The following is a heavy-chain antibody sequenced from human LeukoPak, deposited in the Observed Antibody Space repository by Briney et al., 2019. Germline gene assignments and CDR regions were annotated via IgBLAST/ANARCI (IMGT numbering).Heavy chain of an antibody. Sequence: GGSLRLSCAASGFTVSSNYMNWVRHAPGKGLEWVSSISSSSSYIYYADSVKGRFTISRDNAKNSLYLQMNSLRAEDTAVYYCARDNYYDSSGSFDYWGQGTLVTVSS. CDR2: ISSSSSYI. D-gene: IGHD3-22*01. J-gene: IGHJ4*02. CDR3: ARDNYYDSSGSFDY. CDR1: GFTVSSNY. V-gene: IGHV3-21*01.